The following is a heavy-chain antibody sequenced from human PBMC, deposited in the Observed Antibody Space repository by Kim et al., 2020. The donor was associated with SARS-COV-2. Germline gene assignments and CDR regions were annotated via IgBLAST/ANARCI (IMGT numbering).Heavy chain of an antibody. V-gene: IGHV3-21*06. J-gene: IGHJ5*02. CDR3: VRDPTQYASTSGGYFDP. D-gene: IGHD6-25*01. Sequence: SVKGRYTISRDNAKNTLYLQMNSLRAEDTAVYYCVRDPTQYASTSGGYFDPGGQGTRVTVSS.